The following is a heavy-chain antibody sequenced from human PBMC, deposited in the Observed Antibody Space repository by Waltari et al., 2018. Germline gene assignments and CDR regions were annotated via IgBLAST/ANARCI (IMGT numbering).Heavy chain of an antibody. Sequence: EVQLEESGGGLVKPGGSLRLSCAASGFTFSSAWLSWVRQAPGKGGERVGRIKIKNEVGTSEGGVPVTGRITMSRDDTKHTRYLQMDSLESDCTGVYYCSTDRDDYQSGPGAYMDVCGTGTAVTVSS. CDR1: GFTFSSAW. V-gene: IGHV3-15*01. J-gene: IGHJ6*04. D-gene: IGHD3-3*01. CDR3: STDRDDYQSGPGAYMDV. CDR2: IKIKNEVGTS.